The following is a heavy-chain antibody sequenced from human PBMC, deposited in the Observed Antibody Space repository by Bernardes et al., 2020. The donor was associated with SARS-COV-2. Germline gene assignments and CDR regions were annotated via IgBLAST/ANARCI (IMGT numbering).Heavy chain of an antibody. CDR2: IFYSGNT. CDR3: ARQELHPLGYFYGFDV. CDR1: GGSISSSDYY. D-gene: IGHD1-26*01. J-gene: IGHJ6*02. V-gene: IGHV4-39*01. Sequence: SESLSLTCTVSGGSISSSDYYWGWLRQPPGKGLEWIGLIFYSGNTYYNPSLKSRVTISVDTSKNQFSLKLNSVTAADTAVYFCARQELHPLGYFYGFDVWGRGTTVTVSS.